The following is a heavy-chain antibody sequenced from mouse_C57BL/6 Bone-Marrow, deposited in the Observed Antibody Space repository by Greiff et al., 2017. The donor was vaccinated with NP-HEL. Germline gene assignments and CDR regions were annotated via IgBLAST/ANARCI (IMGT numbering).Heavy chain of an antibody. J-gene: IGHJ2*01. D-gene: IGHD1-1*01. V-gene: IGHV1-82*01. CDR2: IYPGDGDT. CDR1: GYAFSSSW. Sequence: QVQLKQSGPELVKPGASVKISCKASGYAFSSSWMNWVKQRPGKGLEWIGRIYPGDGDTNYNGKFKGKATLTADKSSSTAYMQLSSLTSEDSAVYFCARAGRYPLFDYWGQGTTLTVSS. CDR3: ARAGRYPLFDY.